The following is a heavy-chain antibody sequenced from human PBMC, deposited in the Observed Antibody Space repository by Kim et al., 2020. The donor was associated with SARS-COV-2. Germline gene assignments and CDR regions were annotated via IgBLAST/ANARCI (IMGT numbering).Heavy chain of an antibody. CDR2: IKSKTDGGTT. CDR3: TTNGVVTATLDAFDI. D-gene: IGHD2-21*02. V-gene: IGHV3-15*01. Sequence: GGSLRLSCAASGFTFSNAWMSWVRQAPGKGLEWVGRIKSKTDGGTTDYAAPVKGRFTISRDDSKNTLYLQMNSLKTEDTAVYYCTTNGVVTATLDAFDIWGQGTMVTVSS. J-gene: IGHJ3*02. CDR1: GFTFSNAW.